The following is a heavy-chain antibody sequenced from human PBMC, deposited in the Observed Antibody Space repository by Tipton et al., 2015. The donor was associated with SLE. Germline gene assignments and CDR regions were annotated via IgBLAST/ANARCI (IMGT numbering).Heavy chain of an antibody. CDR2: ISFDGNNK. CDR3: ARETIFDGGY. V-gene: IGHV3-30*04. CDR1: GFTFSSYA. J-gene: IGHJ4*02. Sequence: SLRLSCAASGFTFSSYAMHWVRQAPGKGLEWVAVISFDGNNKNYADSVKGRFTISRDNLKNTLLLQMNSLRVEDTAVYYCARETIFDGGYWGQGTLVTVSS. D-gene: IGHD3-3*01.